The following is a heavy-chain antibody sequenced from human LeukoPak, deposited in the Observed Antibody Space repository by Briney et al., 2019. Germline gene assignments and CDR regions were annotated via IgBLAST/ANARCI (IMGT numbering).Heavy chain of an antibody. Sequence: GASVKVSCKASGYTFTSYAMHWVRQAPGQRLEWMGWINAGNGNTKYSQKFQGRVTITRDTSASTAYMELSSLRSEDTAVYYCARDLTVGASDWFDHWGQGTLVTVSS. J-gene: IGHJ5*02. CDR1: GYTFTSYA. CDR3: ARDLTVGASDWFDH. D-gene: IGHD1-26*01. CDR2: INAGNGNT. V-gene: IGHV1-3*01.